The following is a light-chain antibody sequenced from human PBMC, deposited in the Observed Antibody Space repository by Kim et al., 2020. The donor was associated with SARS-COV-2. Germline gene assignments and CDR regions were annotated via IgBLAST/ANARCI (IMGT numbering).Light chain of an antibody. Sequence: SAAVGDRVTITRRASQSVRSHLAWYQQKPEKAPKLLIYKTSNLQRGVTSRFSGSGFGTEFTLTIDSLQPDDFATYYCQQYDSYSYTFGRETKREI. CDR1: QSVRSH. CDR3: QQYDSYSYT. V-gene: IGKV1-5*03. CDR2: KTS. J-gene: IGKJ2*01.